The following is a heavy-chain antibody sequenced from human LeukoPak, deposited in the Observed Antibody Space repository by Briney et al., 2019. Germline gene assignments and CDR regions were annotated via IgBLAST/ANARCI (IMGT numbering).Heavy chain of an antibody. CDR1: SGSISSSSYF. Sequence: PSETLSLTCTVSSGSISSSSYFWLWIRQPPGKGLLWIGRIYYSGSTYYNPSLKRRVTIFVDTSKNQFSLKLSSVTAPDTAVYYCARHGSSSWNYYYYYYMDVWGKGTTVTVSS. J-gene: IGHJ6*03. CDR2: IYYSGST. CDR3: ARHGSSSWNYYYYYYMDV. V-gene: IGHV4-39*01. D-gene: IGHD6-13*01.